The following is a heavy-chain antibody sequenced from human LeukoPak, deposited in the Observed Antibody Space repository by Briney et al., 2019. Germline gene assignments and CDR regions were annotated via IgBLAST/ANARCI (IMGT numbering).Heavy chain of an antibody. CDR2: ISWNSGGI. V-gene: IGHV3-9*01. Sequence: PGGSLRLSCAASGFTFDDYAMHWVRQAPGKGLEWVSGISWNSGGIGYADSVKGRFTISRDNAKNSLYLQMNSLRAEDTALYYCAKDNGSGSYDHFDYWGQGTLVTVSS. CDR1: GFTFDDYA. D-gene: IGHD3-10*01. CDR3: AKDNGSGSYDHFDY. J-gene: IGHJ4*02.